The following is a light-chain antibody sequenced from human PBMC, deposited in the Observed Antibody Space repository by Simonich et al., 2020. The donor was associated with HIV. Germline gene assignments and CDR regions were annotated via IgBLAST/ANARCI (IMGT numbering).Light chain of an antibody. CDR1: QSVLYSSNNKNY. Sequence: DIVMTQSPDSLAVSLGERATINCKSSQSVLYSSNNKNYLAWYQKKPGQPPKLLIYWASTREYGVPDRFSGSGSGTEFTLTISSMQSEDFAVYYCQQYNNWPTFGGGTKVEIK. CDR3: QQYNNWPT. V-gene: IGKV4-1*01. J-gene: IGKJ4*01. CDR2: WAS.